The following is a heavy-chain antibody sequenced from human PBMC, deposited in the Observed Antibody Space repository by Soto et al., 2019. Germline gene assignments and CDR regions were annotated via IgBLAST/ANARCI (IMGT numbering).Heavy chain of an antibody. V-gene: IGHV4-61*01. CDR2: IYYSGST. CDR3: ARESPLIFGVVISPPVYGMDV. Sequence: ASETLSLTCTVSGGSVSSGSYYWSWIRQPPGKGLEWIGYIYYSGSTNYNPSLKSRVTISVDTSKNQFSLKLSSVTAADTAVYYCARESPLIFGVVISPPVYGMDVWGQGTTVTVSS. CDR1: GGSVSSGSYY. D-gene: IGHD3-3*01. J-gene: IGHJ6*02.